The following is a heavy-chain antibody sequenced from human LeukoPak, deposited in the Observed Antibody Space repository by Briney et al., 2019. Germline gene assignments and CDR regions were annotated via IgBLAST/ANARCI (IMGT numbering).Heavy chain of an antibody. V-gene: IGHV3-23*01. D-gene: IGHD3-10*01. CDR3: AKDPFGYGSGSPRYFDY. J-gene: IGHJ4*02. Sequence: HPGGSLKLSCAASGFTFSNYAMNWVRQAPGKGLEWVSGISGSDGSTYYADSVKGRFTISRDNSKNTLYLQMNSLRAEDTAVYFCAKDPFGYGSGSPRYFDYWGQGTLVTVSS. CDR1: GFTFSNYA. CDR2: ISGSDGST.